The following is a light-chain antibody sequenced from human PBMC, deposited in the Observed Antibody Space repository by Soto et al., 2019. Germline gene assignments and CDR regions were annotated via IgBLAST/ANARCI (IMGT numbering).Light chain of an antibody. CDR1: QGVSSW. J-gene: IGKJ4*01. CDR2: AAA. CDR3: QQYHAYPLT. V-gene: IGKV1D-16*01. Sequence: DIQMTQSPSSLSPFVGDTVTITCRASQGVSSWLAWYQQKPGKAPKTLIAAAASLQSGVPSRFRGSGSGTDFTLTIRILQPEDFAIYYCQQYHAYPLTFGGGTKVEIK.